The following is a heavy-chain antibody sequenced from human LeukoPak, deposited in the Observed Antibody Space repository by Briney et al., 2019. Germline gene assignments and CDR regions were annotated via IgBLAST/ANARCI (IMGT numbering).Heavy chain of an antibody. CDR1: GGSFSTYY. Sequence: PSETLSLTCTVSGGSFSTYYWSWIRQPPGKGLEWSGYINYSGSTTYSPSLKSRVTISVDTSTGQFYLKLSSVTGADTAVYYCARGIKPGLGGAPAYWGQGTLVTVSS. D-gene: IGHD3-10*01. J-gene: IGHJ4*02. V-gene: IGHV4-59*01. CDR2: INYSGST. CDR3: ARGIKPGLGGAPAY.